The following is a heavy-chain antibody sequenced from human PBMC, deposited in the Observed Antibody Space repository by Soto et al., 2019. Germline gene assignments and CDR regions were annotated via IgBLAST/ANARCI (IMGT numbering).Heavy chain of an antibody. CDR2: INSDGSST. CDR3: ARSYGSGRYYNPIDY. V-gene: IGHV3-74*01. D-gene: IGHD3-10*01. CDR1: GFTFSSYW. J-gene: IGHJ4*02. Sequence: GGSLRLSCAASGFTFSSYWMHWVRQAPGKGLLWVSRINSDGSSTNYADSVKGRLTISRDNARNTLYLQMNSLRAEDTAVYYCARSYGSGRYYNPIDYWGQGTLVTVSS.